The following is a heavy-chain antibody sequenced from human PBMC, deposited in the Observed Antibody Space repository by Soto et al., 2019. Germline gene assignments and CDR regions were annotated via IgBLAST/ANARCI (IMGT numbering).Heavy chain of an antibody. D-gene: IGHD6-19*01. V-gene: IGHV3-33*08. CDR3: ARDPVVSSGWVRGMDV. CDR1: GFTFSSYG. J-gene: IGHJ6*02. Sequence: VQLVESGGGLVQPGGSLRLSCAASGFTFSSYGMHWVRQAPGKGLEWVAVIWYDGSNKYYADSVKGRFTISRDNSKNTLYLQMNSLRAEDTAVYYCARDPVVSSGWVRGMDVWGQGTTVTVSS. CDR2: IWYDGSNK.